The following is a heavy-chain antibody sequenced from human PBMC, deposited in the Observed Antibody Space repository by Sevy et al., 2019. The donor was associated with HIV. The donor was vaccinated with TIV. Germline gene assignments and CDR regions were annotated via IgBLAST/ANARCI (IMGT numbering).Heavy chain of an antibody. J-gene: IGHJ6*02. CDR2: ISYDGSNK. CDR3: ARDDEADYYYFDMDV. CDR1: GFTFRSYA. V-gene: IGHV3-30-3*01. Sequence: GGSLRLSCAASGFTFRSYAMHWVRQAPGKGLEWVAVISYDGSNKYYAHSVRGRFTVSRDNSKNTLYLQMNSLRAEDTAVYYCARDDEADYYYFDMDVWGQGTTVTVSS.